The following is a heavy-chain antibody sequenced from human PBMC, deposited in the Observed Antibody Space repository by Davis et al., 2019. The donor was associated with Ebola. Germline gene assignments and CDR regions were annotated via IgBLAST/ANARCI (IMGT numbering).Heavy chain of an antibody. CDR2: INSDGSST. D-gene: IGHD2-2*01. CDR3: ARDGRYQPAAGYYYGMDV. V-gene: IGHV3-74*01. Sequence: GESLKISCAASGFTFSSYAMSWVRQAPGKGLVWVSRINSDGSSTSYADSVKGRFTISRDNAKNTLYLQMNSLRAEDTAVYYCARDGRYQPAAGYYYGMDVWGQGTTVTVSS. CDR1: GFTFSSYA. J-gene: IGHJ6*02.